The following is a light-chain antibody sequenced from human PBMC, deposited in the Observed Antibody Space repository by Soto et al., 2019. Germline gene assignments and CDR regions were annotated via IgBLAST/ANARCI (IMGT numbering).Light chain of an antibody. CDR1: QTLSSRH. V-gene: IGKV3-20*01. Sequence: VLTQSPGTLSLSPGERATLSCRASQTLSSRHLAWYQQKPGQAPRLLIYGSSSRATDIPDRFSGSGSGTDFTLTISTLEPEDFVVYYCQQYSSLPHTFGQGTKLEVK. CDR3: QQYSSLPHT. J-gene: IGKJ2*01. CDR2: GSS.